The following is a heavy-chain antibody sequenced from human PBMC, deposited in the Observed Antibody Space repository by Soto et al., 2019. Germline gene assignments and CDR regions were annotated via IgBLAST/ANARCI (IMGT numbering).Heavy chain of an antibody. J-gene: IGHJ6*02. V-gene: IGHV3-74*01. CDR3: ARGLPIVGANNYGMDV. Sequence: GGSLRLSCAASGFTFSSYWMHWVRQAPGKGLVWVSRINSDGSSTSYADSVKGRFTISRDNAKNTLYLQMNSLRAEDTAVYYCARGLPIVGANNYGMDVWGQGTTVTVSS. D-gene: IGHD1-26*01. CDR1: GFTFSSYW. CDR2: INSDGSST.